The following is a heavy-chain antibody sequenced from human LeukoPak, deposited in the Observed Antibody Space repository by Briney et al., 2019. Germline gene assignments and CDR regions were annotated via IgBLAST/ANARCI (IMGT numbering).Heavy chain of an antibody. CDR2: ITPIFGTA. V-gene: IGHV1-69*05. CDR3: AREYYYDSSGYLDY. CDR1: GGTFSSYA. Sequence: SVKVSCKASGGTFSSYAISWVRQAPGQGLEWMGRITPIFGTANYAQKFQGRVTITTDESTGTAYMELSSLRSEDTAVYYCAREYYYDSSGYLDYWGQGTLVTVSS. J-gene: IGHJ4*02. D-gene: IGHD3-22*01.